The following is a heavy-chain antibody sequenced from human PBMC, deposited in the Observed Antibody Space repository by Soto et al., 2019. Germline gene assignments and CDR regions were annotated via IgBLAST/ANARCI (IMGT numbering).Heavy chain of an antibody. D-gene: IGHD3-3*01. CDR2: ISGSGGST. CDR3: AKDSGFGGVVPKLIDY. CDR1: GFTFSSYA. J-gene: IGHJ4*02. Sequence: GGSLRLSCAASGFTFSSYAMSWVRQAPGKGLEWVSAISGSGGSTYYADSVKGRFTISRDNSKNTLYLQMNSLRAEDTAVYYCAKDSGFGGVVPKLIDYWGQGTLVTVSS. V-gene: IGHV3-23*01.